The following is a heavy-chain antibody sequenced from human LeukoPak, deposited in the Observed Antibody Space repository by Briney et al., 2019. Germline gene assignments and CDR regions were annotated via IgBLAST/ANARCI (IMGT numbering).Heavy chain of an antibody. CDR2: IYYSGST. J-gene: IGHJ4*02. D-gene: IGHD4-17*01. CDR3: ARGYGDYYFDY. Sequence: PGGSLRLSCVASGFIFSDYYMSWIRQTPGKGLEWIGYIYYSGSTNYNPSLKSRVTISVDTSKNQFSLKLSSVTAADTAVYYCARGYGDYYFDYWGQGTLVTVSS. V-gene: IGHV4-59*01. CDR1: GFIFSDYY.